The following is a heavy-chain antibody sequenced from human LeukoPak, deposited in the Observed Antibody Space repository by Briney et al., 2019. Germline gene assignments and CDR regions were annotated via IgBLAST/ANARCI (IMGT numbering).Heavy chain of an antibody. CDR1: GFTFSIYA. Sequence: PGGSLRLSCAASGFTFSIYAMTWVRQAPGKGLGWVSDINNSGGTTHYADSVKGRFTISRDNSKNTLYLQMNSLRAEDTAIYYCAKDRGYWGQGTLVTVSS. J-gene: IGHJ4*02. V-gene: IGHV3-23*01. CDR2: INNSGGTT. CDR3: AKDRGY.